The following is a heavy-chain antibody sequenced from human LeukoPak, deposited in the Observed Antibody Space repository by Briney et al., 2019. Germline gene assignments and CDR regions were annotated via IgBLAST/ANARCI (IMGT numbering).Heavy chain of an antibody. D-gene: IGHD5-18*01. CDR2: ISSSGSTI. CDR1: GFTFSSYE. J-gene: IGHJ3*02. V-gene: IGHV3-48*03. CDR3: GGVGIHLLGALDI. Sequence: PGGSLRLSCAASGFTFSSYEMNWVRQAPGKGLEWVSYISSSGSTIYYADSVKGRFTISRDNAKNSLYLQMNSLRAEDTAVYYCGGVGIHLLGALDIWGQGTMVTVSS.